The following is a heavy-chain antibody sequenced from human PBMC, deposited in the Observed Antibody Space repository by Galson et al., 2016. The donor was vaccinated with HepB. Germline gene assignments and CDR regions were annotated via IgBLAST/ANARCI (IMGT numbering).Heavy chain of an antibody. Sequence: SLRLSCAASGFTFSTSVMHWVRQAPGSGLEWVAVIWHDGGNEYYGHSVKGRFTISRDNSKNSLYLQMNSLRVEDTAVYYCARSARMESVDGFDIWGQGTMVTVSS. CDR3: ARSARMESVDGFDI. V-gene: IGHV3-33*01. CDR1: GFTFSTSV. D-gene: IGHD3-3*01. J-gene: IGHJ3*02. CDR2: IWHDGGNE.